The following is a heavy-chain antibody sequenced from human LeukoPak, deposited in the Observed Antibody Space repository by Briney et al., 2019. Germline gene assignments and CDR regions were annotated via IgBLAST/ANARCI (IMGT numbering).Heavy chain of an antibody. CDR1: GYTFTGYY. V-gene: IGHV1-2*02. Sequence: ASVKVSCKASGYTFTGYYIHWIRQAPGQGLEWMGWINPNSGDTSYAQKFQGRVTMTRDTPINTAYMELSRPRSDDTAVYYCARRHIDCSTTSCYVDYWGQGTLVTVSS. CDR3: ARRHIDCSTTSCYVDY. J-gene: IGHJ4*02. CDR2: INPNSGDT. D-gene: IGHD2-2*01.